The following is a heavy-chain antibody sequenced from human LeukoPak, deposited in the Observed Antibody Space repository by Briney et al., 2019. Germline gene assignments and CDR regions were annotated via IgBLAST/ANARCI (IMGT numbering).Heavy chain of an antibody. CDR2: IRLDGSNK. CDR1: GFTFSAYA. D-gene: IGHD7-27*01. CDR3: AKTGEGYYFDY. V-gene: IGHV3-30*02. J-gene: IGHJ4*02. Sequence: PGGSLRLSCAASGFTFSAYAMHWVRQAPGKGLERVAFIRLDGSNKNYGDSVKGRFAISRDNSKNTLYLEMNSLRSEDTAVYYCAKTGEGYYFDYWGQGTLVTVSS.